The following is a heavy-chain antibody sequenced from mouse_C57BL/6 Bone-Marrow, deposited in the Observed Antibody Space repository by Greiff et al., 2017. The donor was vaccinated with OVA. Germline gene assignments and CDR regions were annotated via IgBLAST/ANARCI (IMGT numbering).Heavy chain of an antibody. Sequence: EVHLVESGGGLVKPGGSLKLSCAASGFTFSDYGMHWVRQAPEKGLEWVAYISSGSSTIYYADTVKGRFTISRDNAKNTLFLQMTSLRSEDTAMYYCATIVTSGYYARDYWGQGTSVTVSS. V-gene: IGHV5-17*01. CDR3: ATIVTSGYYARDY. CDR2: ISSGSSTI. CDR1: GFTFSDYG. D-gene: IGHD2-5*01. J-gene: IGHJ4*01.